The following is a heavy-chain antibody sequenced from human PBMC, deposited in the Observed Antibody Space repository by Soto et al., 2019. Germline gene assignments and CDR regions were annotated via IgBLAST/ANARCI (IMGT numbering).Heavy chain of an antibody. Sequence: QVQLQESGPGLVKPSGTLSLTCAVSGGSISSSNWWSWVRQPPGKGLEWIGEIYDSGRTNYNPALKRRVTISVHKSKSQSSLKLSSVTAAATAVYYCARRLLGFGGTGGIACGGQRNVGTVSS. CDR2: IYDSGRT. D-gene: IGHD3-10*01. J-gene: IGHJ4*02. V-gene: IGHV4-4*02. CDR3: ARRLLGFGGTGGIAC. CDR1: GGSISSSNW.